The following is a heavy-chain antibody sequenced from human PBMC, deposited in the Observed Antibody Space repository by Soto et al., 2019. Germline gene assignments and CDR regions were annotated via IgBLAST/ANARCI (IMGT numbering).Heavy chain of an antibody. Sequence: QPGGSLRLSCAASGFTFSSYGMHWVRQAPGKGLEWVAVIWYDGSNKYYADSVKGRFTISRDNSKNTLYLQMNSLRAEDTAVYYCARDYSYDQYRNYYGMDVWGQGTTVTVSS. CDR3: ARDYSYDQYRNYYGMDV. V-gene: IGHV3-33*01. CDR1: GFTFSSYG. D-gene: IGHD5-18*01. J-gene: IGHJ6*02. CDR2: IWYDGSNK.